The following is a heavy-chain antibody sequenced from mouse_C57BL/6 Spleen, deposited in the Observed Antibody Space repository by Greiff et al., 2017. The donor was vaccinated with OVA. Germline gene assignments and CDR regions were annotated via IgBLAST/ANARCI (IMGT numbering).Heavy chain of an antibody. CDR3: ATYGNYASFDY. V-gene: IGHV1-50*01. J-gene: IGHJ2*01. D-gene: IGHD2-1*01. CDR2: IDPSDSYT. CDR1: GYTFTSYW. Sequence: QVQLQQPGAELVKPGASVKLSCKASGYTFTSYWMQWVKQRPGQGLEWIGEIDPSDSYTNYTQKFKGKATLTVDTSSSTAYMQLSSLTSEDSAVYYCATYGNYASFDYWGQGTTLTVSS.